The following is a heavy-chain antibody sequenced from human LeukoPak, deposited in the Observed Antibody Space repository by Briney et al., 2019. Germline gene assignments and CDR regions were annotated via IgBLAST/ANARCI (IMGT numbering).Heavy chain of an antibody. V-gene: IGHV4-4*07. CDR2: IYTSGST. D-gene: IGHD5-24*01. CDR3: AREYGYNFGYYFDY. J-gene: IGHJ4*02. CDR1: GGSISSYY. Sequence: SETLSLTSTVSGGSISSYYWSWIRQPAGKGLEWIGRIYTSGSTNYNPSLKSRVTMSVDTSKNQFSLKLSSVTAADTAVYYCAREYGYNFGYYFDYWGQGTLVTVSS.